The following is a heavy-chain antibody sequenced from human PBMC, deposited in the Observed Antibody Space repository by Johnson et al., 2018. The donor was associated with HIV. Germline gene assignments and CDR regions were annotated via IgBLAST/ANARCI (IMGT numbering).Heavy chain of an antibody. V-gene: IGHV3-30-3*01. CDR1: GFTFSSYA. J-gene: IGHJ3*02. Sequence: VQLVESGGGVVQPGRSLRLSCAASGFTFSSYAMHWVRQAPGKGLEWVAVISYDGSNKYYADSVKGRFTISRDNSTNTLYLQINSLRAEDTAVYYCAIKSYYDILTGQGGAFDIWGQGTMVTVSS. D-gene: IGHD3-9*01. CDR3: AIKSYYDILTGQGGAFDI. CDR2: ISYDGSNK.